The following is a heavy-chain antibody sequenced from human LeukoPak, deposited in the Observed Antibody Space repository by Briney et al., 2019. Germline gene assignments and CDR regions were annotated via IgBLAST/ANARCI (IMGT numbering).Heavy chain of an antibody. V-gene: IGHV1-8*03. CDR2: MNPNSGNT. D-gene: IGHD3-10*01. CDR1: GYTFTSYD. CDR3: ARSYYGSGSYPGYYYYMDV. J-gene: IGHJ6*03. Sequence: GASVKVSCKASGYTFTSYDINWVRQATGQGLEWMGWMNPNSGNTGYAQKFQGRVTITRNTSISTAYMELSSLRSEDTAVYYCARSYYGSGSYPGYYYYMDVWGKGTTVTVSS.